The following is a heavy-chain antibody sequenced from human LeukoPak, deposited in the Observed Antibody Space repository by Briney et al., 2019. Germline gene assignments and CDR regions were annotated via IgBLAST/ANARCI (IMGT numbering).Heavy chain of an antibody. CDR3: ASSMAAAGTHYYYYYGMDV. J-gene: IGHJ6*02. Sequence: ASVKVSCKASGYTFTSYAKHWVRQAPGQRLEWMGWINAGNGNTKYSQKFQGRVTITRDTSASTAYMELSSLRSEDTAVYYCASSMAAAGTHYYYYYGMDVWGQGTTVTVSS. CDR1: GYTFTSYA. D-gene: IGHD6-13*01. V-gene: IGHV1-3*01. CDR2: INAGNGNT.